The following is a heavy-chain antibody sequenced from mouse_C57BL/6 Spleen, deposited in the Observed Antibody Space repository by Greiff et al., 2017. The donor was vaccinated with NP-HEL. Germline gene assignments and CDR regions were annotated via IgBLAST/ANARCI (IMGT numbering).Heavy chain of an antibody. CDR1: GYSITSGYY. CDR2: ISYDGSN. J-gene: IGHJ2*01. Sequence: DVKLQESGPGLVKPSQSLSLTCSVTGYSITSGYYWNWIRQFPGNKLEWMGYISYDGSNNYNPSLKNRFSITRDTSKNQFFLKLNSVTTEDTATYYCARGDYGSSYSGYWGQGTTLTVSS. D-gene: IGHD1-1*01. V-gene: IGHV3-6*01. CDR3: ARGDYGSSYSGY.